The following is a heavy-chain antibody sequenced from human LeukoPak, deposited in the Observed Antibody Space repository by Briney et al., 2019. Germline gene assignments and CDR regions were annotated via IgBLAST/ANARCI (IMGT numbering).Heavy chain of an antibody. J-gene: IGHJ4*02. CDR3: VKDRNSGWHLSDFDY. Sequence: PGTSLRLSCAASGFTFSSYGIHWVRQAPGKGLEWVALIWTGGSNEFYADSVKGRFIVSRDNSKNTLYLQMNSLRAEDTAVYYCVKDRNSGWHLSDFDYWGQGTLVTVSS. V-gene: IGHV3-33*06. CDR1: GFTFSSYG. CDR2: IWTGGSNE. D-gene: IGHD3-10*01.